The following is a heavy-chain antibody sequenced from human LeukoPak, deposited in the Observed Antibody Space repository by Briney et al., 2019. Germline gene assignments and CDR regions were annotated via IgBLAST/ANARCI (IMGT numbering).Heavy chain of an antibody. CDR2: IDHSGST. CDR3: ARRFGRKFGERFYYYHYMDV. CDR1: GASFSGYY. V-gene: IGHV4-34*01. D-gene: IGHD3-10*01. J-gene: IGHJ6*03. Sequence: SETLSLTCAVSGASFSGYYWTWIRQPPREGLEWIGEIDHSGSTNYNSSLKSRVTISVDTSKNQFSLRLTSVTAADTAVYYCARRFGRKFGERFYYYHYMDVWGKGTTVTISS.